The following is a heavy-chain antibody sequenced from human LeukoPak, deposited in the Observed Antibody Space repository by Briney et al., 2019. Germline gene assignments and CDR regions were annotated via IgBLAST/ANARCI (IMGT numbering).Heavy chain of an antibody. CDR2: ISRSGSTK. V-gene: IGHV3-11*01. D-gene: IGHD2-15*01. CDR1: RFTFSDYN. J-gene: IGHJ6*03. Sequence: NPGGSLRLSCAASRFTFSDYNMRWLRQAPGKGLEWVSSISRSGSTKFYADSVKGRFTLSRDNAKNSLFLQMNSLRAEDTAVYYCARVLRYCSGGNCYSGGLGYMDVGGKGTTVTISS. CDR3: ARVLRYCSGGNCYSGGLGYMDV.